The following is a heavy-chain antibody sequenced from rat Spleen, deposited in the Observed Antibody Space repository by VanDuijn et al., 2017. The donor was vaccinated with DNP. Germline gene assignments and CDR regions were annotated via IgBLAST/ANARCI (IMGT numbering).Heavy chain of an antibody. Sequence: EVQLVESGGGLVQPGRSLKLSCAASGFIFSDYAMAWVRQAPGTGLDWVATISTSGEYTHYRDSVKGRFTISRDNAKSTLYLQMDSLRSEDTATYYCTTENTDYWGQGVMVTVSS. J-gene: IGHJ2*01. CDR3: TTENTDY. V-gene: IGHV5-20*01. CDR1: GFIFSDYA. CDR2: ISTSGEYT.